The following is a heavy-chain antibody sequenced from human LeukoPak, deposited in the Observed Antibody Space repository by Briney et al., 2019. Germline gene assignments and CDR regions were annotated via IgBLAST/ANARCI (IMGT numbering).Heavy chain of an antibody. CDR3: ARAEEYYYGSGSYLPS. CDR1: GYTFTSYG. CDR2: ISAYNGNT. Sequence: ASVKVSCKASGYTFTSYGIGWVRQAPGQGLEWMGWISAYNGNTNYAQKLQGRVTMTTDTSTSTAYMELRSLRSDDTAVYYCARAEEYYYGSGSYLPSWGQGTLVTVSS. D-gene: IGHD3-10*01. J-gene: IGHJ5*02. V-gene: IGHV1-18*01.